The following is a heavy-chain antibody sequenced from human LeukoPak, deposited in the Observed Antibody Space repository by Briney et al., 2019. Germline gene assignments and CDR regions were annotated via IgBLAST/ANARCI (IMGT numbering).Heavy chain of an antibody. CDR3: VYYYGSGSVEY. CDR2: SYYSGSS. D-gene: IGHD3-10*01. J-gene: IGHJ4*02. CDR1: GGSITSSNYY. V-gene: IGHV4-39*01. Sequence: SETLSLTCTVSGGSITSSNYYWGWIRQPPGKGLEWIGSSYYSGSSNYNPSLKSRVTISVDTSKNQFSLKLSSVTAADTAVYYCVYYYGSGSVEYWGQGTLVTVSS.